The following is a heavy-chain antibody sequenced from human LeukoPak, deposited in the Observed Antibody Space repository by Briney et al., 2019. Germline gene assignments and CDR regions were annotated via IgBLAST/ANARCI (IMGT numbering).Heavy chain of an antibody. Sequence: GASVKVSCKASGYTFINYAIHWVRQAPGQRLEWMGWINAYNGDTEYSQKLQGRVTMTTDTSTSTAYMELRSLRSDDTAVYYCAREAVAAQPNWFDPWGQGTLVTVSS. V-gene: IGHV1-18*01. CDR1: GYTFINYA. D-gene: IGHD6-6*01. CDR2: INAYNGDT. J-gene: IGHJ5*02. CDR3: AREAVAAQPNWFDP.